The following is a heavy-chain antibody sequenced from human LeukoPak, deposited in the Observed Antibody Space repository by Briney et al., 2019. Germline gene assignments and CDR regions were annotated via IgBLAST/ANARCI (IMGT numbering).Heavy chain of an antibody. CDR1: GFTFSSYA. Sequence: PGRSLRLSCAASGFTFSSYAMHWVRQAPGKGLEWVAVISYDGSNKYYADSVKGRFTISRDNSKNTLYLQMNSLRAEDTAVYHCARESYVWGSYRYYFDYWGQGTLVTVSS. D-gene: IGHD3-16*02. CDR2: ISYDGSNK. CDR3: ARESYVWGSYRYYFDY. V-gene: IGHV3-30-3*01. J-gene: IGHJ4*02.